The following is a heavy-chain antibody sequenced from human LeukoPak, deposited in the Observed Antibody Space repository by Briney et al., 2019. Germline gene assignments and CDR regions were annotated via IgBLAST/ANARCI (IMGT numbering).Heavy chain of an antibody. CDR2: IYHSGST. J-gene: IGHJ4*02. CDR1: GGSISSGYY. Sequence: SETPSLTCTVSGGSISSGYYWGWIRQPPGKGLEWIGSIYHSGSTYYNPSLKSRVTISVDTSKNQFSLKLSSVTAADTAVYYCARAQLVVGVYVGFDYWGQGTLVTVSS. D-gene: IGHD1-26*01. V-gene: IGHV4-38-2*02. CDR3: ARAQLVVGVYVGFDY.